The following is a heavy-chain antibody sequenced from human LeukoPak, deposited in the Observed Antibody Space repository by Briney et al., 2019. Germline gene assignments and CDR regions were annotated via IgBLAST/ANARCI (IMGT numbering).Heavy chain of an antibody. CDR3: TRLRLMVLFYFDY. Sequence: PGGSLRLSCTASGFTFGDYAMSWFRQAPGKGLEWVGFIRSKAYGGTTEYAASVKGRFTISRDDSKSIAYLQMNSLKTEDTAVYYCTRLRLMVLFYFDYWGQGTLVTVSS. J-gene: IGHJ4*02. CDR2: IRSKAYGGTT. CDR1: GFTFGDYA. D-gene: IGHD2-8*02. V-gene: IGHV3-49*03.